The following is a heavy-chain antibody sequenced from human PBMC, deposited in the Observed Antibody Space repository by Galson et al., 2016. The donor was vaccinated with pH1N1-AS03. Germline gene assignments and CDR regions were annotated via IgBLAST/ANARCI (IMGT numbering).Heavy chain of an antibody. CDR1: GGTFSNNG. Sequence: SVKVSCKASGGTFSNNGVSWVRQAPGQGLEWMGRIIPLFGTPNYAQKFQGRVTISADEFTSTVYLELNSLRSEDTAVYYCARDKSPTYNIDSSATNNWFDPWGQGTLVTVSS. CDR2: IIPLFGTP. D-gene: IGHD3-22*01. CDR3: ARDKSPTYNIDSSATNNWFDP. V-gene: IGHV1-69*13. J-gene: IGHJ5*02.